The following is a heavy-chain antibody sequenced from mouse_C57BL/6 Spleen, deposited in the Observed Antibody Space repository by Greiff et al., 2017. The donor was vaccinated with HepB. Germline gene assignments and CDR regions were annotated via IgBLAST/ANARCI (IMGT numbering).Heavy chain of an antibody. CDR3: ARDGSSYWYFDV. D-gene: IGHD1-1*01. Sequence: QVQLQQPGAELVRPGSSVKLSCKASGYTFTSYWMHWVKQRPIQGLEWIGNIDPSDSETHYNQKFKDKATLTVDKSSSTAYMQLSSLKSEDSAVYYGARDGSSYWYFDVWGTGTTVTVAS. CDR1: GYTFTSYW. CDR2: IDPSDSET. J-gene: IGHJ1*03. V-gene: IGHV1-52*01.